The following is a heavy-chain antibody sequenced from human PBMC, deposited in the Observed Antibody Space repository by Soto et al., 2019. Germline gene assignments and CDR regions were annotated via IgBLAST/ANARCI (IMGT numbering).Heavy chain of an antibody. V-gene: IGHV1-46*01. CDR2: INPISGSA. CDR3: ARERNYYDTSGPYYGMDV. D-gene: IGHD3-22*01. J-gene: IGHJ6*02. Sequence: ASVKVCCKASGSTFTSFYMHWVRKTHGQGFEWMGVINPISGSADYALTFLGRTTMTTDTSKSTAYMELRSLRSDDTAVYYCARERNYYDTSGPYYGMDVWGQGTTVTVSS. CDR1: GSTFTSFY.